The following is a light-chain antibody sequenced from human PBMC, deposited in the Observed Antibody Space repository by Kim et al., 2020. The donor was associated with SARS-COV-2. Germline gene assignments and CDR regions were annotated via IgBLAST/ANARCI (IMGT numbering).Light chain of an antibody. J-gene: IGKJ1*01. V-gene: IGKV3-15*01. CDR1: QTINNR. CDR2: DAT. Sequence: APGEGATLSGRASQTINNRLGWYQNILGQAPRLPIYDATTRATGVPARFIGSGSETDFTLTISSLQSEDFAVYYCQQSNDWPPLTFGQGTKVDIK. CDR3: QQSNDWPPLT.